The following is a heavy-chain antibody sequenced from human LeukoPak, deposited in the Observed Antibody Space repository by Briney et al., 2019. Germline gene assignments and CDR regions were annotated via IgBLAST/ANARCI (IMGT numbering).Heavy chain of an antibody. CDR3: ARDDGSGSGEY. V-gene: IGHV3-20*04. CDR1: GFTFDGYG. Sequence: GGSLRLSCAASGFTFDGYGMSWGRQAPGKGLEWVSNINWNGGSTGYADSVKGRFTVSRDNAKNSLYLQMNSLRAEDTALYYCARDDGSGSGEYWGQGTLVTVSS. CDR2: INWNGGST. D-gene: IGHD3-10*01. J-gene: IGHJ4*02.